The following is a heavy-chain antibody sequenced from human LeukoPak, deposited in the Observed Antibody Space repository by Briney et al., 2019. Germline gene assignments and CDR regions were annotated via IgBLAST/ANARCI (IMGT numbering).Heavy chain of an antibody. Sequence: GGSLRLSCAASGFTFSCYAMSWVRQAPGKGLEWVSAISGSGGSTYYADSVKGRFTISRDNSKNTLYLQMNSLRAEDTAVYYCAKDTVAGTGGYYFDYWGQGTLVTVSS. D-gene: IGHD6-19*01. CDR3: AKDTVAGTGGYYFDY. CDR1: GFTFSCYA. J-gene: IGHJ4*02. CDR2: ISGSGGST. V-gene: IGHV3-23*01.